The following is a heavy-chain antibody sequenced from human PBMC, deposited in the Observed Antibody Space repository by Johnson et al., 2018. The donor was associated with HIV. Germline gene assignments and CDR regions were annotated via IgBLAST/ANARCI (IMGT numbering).Heavy chain of an antibody. D-gene: IGHD5-18*01. J-gene: IGHJ3*02. Sequence: LLVESGGGVVQPGRSLRLSCAASGFTFDDYAMHWVRQAPGKGLEWVSGISWNSGSIGYADSVKGRFTISRDNAKNSLYLQMNSLRAEDTALYYCAKDLEGFMVKGQPMGLHAFDIWGQGTMVTVSS. CDR1: GFTFDDYA. CDR3: AKDLEGFMVKGQPMGLHAFDI. V-gene: IGHV3-9*01. CDR2: ISWNSGSI.